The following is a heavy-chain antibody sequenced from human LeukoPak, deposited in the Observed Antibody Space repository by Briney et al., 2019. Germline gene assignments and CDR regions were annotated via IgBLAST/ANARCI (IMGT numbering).Heavy chain of an antibody. D-gene: IGHD7-27*01. CDR3: ARDSYWGAFDI. CDR1: GFTFSSYW. V-gene: IGHV3-74*01. Sequence: GGSLRLSCAASGFTFSSYWMHWVRQTPGKGLIYISRINNDGSSANYADSVRGRFTISRDNAENTLYLQMNSLRAEDTAVYYCARDSYWGAFDIWGQGTMVTVSS. CDR2: INNDGSSA. J-gene: IGHJ3*02.